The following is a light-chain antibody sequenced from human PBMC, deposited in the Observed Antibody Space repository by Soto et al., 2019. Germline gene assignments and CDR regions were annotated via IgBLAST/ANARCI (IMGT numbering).Light chain of an antibody. Sequence: LTQPASVSGSPGQSITISCTGTSSTVGGFNVVSWYQQHPGKAPKVIIYEGIKRPSGVSNRFSGSNSGSTASLTISGLQAEDEADYYCCSYVGATTYVFGTGTRSPS. CDR3: CSYVGATTYV. CDR2: EGI. V-gene: IGLV2-23*01. CDR1: SSTVGGFNV. J-gene: IGLJ1*01.